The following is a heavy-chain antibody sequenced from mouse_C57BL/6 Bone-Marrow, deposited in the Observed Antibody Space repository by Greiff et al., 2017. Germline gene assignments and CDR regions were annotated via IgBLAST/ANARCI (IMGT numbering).Heavy chain of an antibody. V-gene: IGHV1-64*01. J-gene: IGHJ1*03. Sequence: VQLQHPGAELVKPGASVKLSCKASGYTFTSYWMHWVKQRPGQGLEWIGMIHPNSGSTNYNEKFKSKATLTVDKSSSTAYMQLSSLTSEDSAVYYCARGTYYYGSSWYFDVWGTGTTVTVSS. CDR3: ARGTYYYGSSWYFDV. CDR1: GYTFTSYW. CDR2: IHPNSGST. D-gene: IGHD1-1*01.